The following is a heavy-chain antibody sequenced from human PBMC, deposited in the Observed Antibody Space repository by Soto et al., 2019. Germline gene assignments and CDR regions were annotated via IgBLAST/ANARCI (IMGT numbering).Heavy chain of an antibody. CDR2: INHSGSS. J-gene: IGHJ4*02. CDR1: GGSFSGYY. V-gene: IGHV4-34*04. D-gene: IGHD2-8*02. CDR3: ASDNLTGLFDY. Sequence: QVQLQQWGAGLLKPSETLSLTCAVYGGSFSGYYWTWIRQPPGTGLEWIGEINHSGSSYNNPSLNGRATISVDPTKNQFSLKLTSVIAARTAVYYCASDNLTGLFDYWGQGTLVTVSS.